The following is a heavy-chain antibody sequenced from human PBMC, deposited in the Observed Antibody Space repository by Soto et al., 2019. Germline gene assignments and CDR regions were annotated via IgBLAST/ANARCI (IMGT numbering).Heavy chain of an antibody. D-gene: IGHD2-15*01. Sequence: GGSLRLSCAASGFTFSSYAMHWVRQAPGKGLEWVAVISYDGSNKYYADSVKGRFTISRDNSKNTLYLQMNSLRAEDTAVYYCARDRKLYCSGGSCYHFDPWGQGTLVTVSS. CDR3: ARDRKLYCSGGSCYHFDP. V-gene: IGHV3-30-3*01. CDR2: ISYDGSNK. J-gene: IGHJ5*02. CDR1: GFTFSSYA.